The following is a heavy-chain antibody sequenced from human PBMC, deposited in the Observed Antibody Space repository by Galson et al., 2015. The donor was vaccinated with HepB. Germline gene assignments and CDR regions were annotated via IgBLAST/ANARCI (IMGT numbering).Heavy chain of an antibody. CDR2: IIPIFGTA. CDR1: GGTFSSYA. V-gene: IGHV1-69*13. CDR3: ARGKKREYQLLRTDYYYGMDV. D-gene: IGHD2-2*01. Sequence: SVKVSCKASGGTFSSYAISWVRQAPGQGLEWMGGIIPIFGTANYAQKFQGRVTITADESTSTAYMELSSLRSEDTAVYYCARGKKREYQLLRTDYYYGMDVWGQGTTVTVSS. J-gene: IGHJ6*02.